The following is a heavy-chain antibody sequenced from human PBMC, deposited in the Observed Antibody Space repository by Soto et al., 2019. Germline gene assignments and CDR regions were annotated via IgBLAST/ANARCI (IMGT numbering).Heavy chain of an antibody. CDR3: ARDLFSSSSDLFAAGGPGGMDV. CDR2: IIPVFGTA. CDR1: GGSFSSYA. Sequence: QVLLVQSGAEVKKSGSSVKVSCKASGGSFSSYAISWVRQAPGQGLEWMGGIIPVFGTANYAQKFQGRVTITADESTSTVYMELSRLRSEDTVTYYFARDLFSSSSDLFAAGGPGGMDVWGQGTTVTVSS. V-gene: IGHV1-69*01. D-gene: IGHD6-13*01. J-gene: IGHJ6*02.